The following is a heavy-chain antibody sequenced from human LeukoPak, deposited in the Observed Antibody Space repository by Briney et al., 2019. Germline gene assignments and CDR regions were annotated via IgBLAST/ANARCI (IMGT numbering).Heavy chain of an antibody. CDR1: GFTFSSYA. V-gene: IGHV3-23*01. D-gene: IGHD2-15*01. CDR3: AKDEAVVAATSITFDY. Sequence: GGSLTLSCVASGFTFSSYAMSWVRQAPGKGLEWVSAISGSGGSTYYADSVKGRFTISRDNSKNTLYLQMNSLRAEDTAVYYCAKDEAVVAATSITFDYWGQGTLVTVSS. CDR2: ISGSGGST. J-gene: IGHJ4*02.